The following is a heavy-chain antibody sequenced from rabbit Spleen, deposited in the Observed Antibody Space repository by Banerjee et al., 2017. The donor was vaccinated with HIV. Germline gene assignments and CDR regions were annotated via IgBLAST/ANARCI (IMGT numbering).Heavy chain of an antibody. D-gene: IGHD1-1*01. CDR2: INSFTGRP. CDR1: GFSFSSGYV. V-gene: IGHV1S45*01. J-gene: IGHJ4*01. Sequence: EQLEESGGGLVKPGASLTLTCTASGFSFSSGYVMSGVRQAPGKGLEWIASINSFTGRPVYASWAKGRFTISKASWTTVTLQRISLTDADTARYFCAIDLAGAVGWNFDLWGPGTLVTVS. CDR3: AIDLAGAVGWNFDL.